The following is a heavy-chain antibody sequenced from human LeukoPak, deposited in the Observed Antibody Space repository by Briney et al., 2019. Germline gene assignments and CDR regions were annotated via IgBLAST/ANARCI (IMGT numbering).Heavy chain of an antibody. V-gene: IGHV4-59*08. J-gene: IGHJ6*02. CDR2: IFYSGST. D-gene: IGHD3-16*01. CDR1: GGSINNNY. CDR3: ARHQLGYYYGMDV. Sequence: SETLSLTCTVSGGSINNNYWTWIRQPAGKGLEWIGYIFYSGSTNYNPSLKSRVTISVDTSKNQFSLKLGSVTAADTAVYYCARHQLGYYYGMDVWGQGTTVTVSS.